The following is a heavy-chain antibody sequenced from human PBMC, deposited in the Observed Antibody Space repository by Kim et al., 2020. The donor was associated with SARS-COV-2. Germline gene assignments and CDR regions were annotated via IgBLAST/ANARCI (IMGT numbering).Heavy chain of an antibody. CDR1: GGTFSSYA. Sequence: SVKVSCKASGGTFSSYAISWVRQAPGQGLEWMGGIIPIFGTANYAQKFQGRVTITADESTSTAYMELSSLRSEDTAVYYCAREEEMRGAFDIWGQGTMVTVSS. CDR2: IIPIFGTA. CDR3: AREEEMRGAFDI. J-gene: IGHJ3*02. V-gene: IGHV1-69*13.